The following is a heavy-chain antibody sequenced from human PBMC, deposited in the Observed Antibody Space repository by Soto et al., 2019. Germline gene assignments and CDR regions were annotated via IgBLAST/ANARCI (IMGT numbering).Heavy chain of an antibody. D-gene: IGHD5-12*01. V-gene: IGHV3-23*01. CDR3: AKANIVATITYWFDP. CDR1: GFTFSSYA. Sequence: GGSLRLSCAASGFTFSSYAMSWVRQAPGKGLEWVSAISGSGGSTYYADSVKGRLTISSDNSKNTLFLQMNSLRAEDTAVYYCAKANIVATITYWFDPWGQGTLVTVSS. CDR2: ISGSGGST. J-gene: IGHJ5*02.